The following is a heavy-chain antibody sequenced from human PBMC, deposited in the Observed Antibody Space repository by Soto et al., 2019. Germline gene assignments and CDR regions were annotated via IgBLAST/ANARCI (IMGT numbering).Heavy chain of an antibody. CDR3: ASYSSSWPDNWFDP. CDR2: IYHSGST. Sequence: SETLSLTCAVSGGSISSSNWWSWVRQPPGKGLEWIGEIYHSGSTNYNPSLKSRVTISVDKSKNQFSLKLSSVTAADTAVYYCASYSSSWPDNWFDPWGQGTLVTVSS. CDR1: GGSISSSNW. D-gene: IGHD6-13*01. V-gene: IGHV4-4*02. J-gene: IGHJ5*02.